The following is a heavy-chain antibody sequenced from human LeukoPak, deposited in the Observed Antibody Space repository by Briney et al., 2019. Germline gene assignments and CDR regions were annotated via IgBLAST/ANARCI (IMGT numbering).Heavy chain of an antibody. CDR3: AREVTDAFDI. J-gene: IGHJ3*02. Sequence: SQTLSLTCAISGDSFSSDSAAWNWIRQSPSRGLEWLARTYYRSTWYNVYAVSVKSRITINPDTSKNQLSLQLNSVSPEDTAVYYCAREVTDAFDIWGQGTMVTVSS. D-gene: IGHD2-21*02. CDR2: TYYRSTWYN. V-gene: IGHV6-1*01. CDR1: GDSFSSDSAA.